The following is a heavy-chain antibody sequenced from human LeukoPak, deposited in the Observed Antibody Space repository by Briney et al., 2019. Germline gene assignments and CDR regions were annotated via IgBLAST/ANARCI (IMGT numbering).Heavy chain of an antibody. CDR3: ARSYDEYYYYMDV. V-gene: IGHV4-59*01. D-gene: IGHD1-1*01. Sequence: SETLSLTCTVSGGSISSYYWSWIRQPPGKGLEWIGYIYYSGSTNYNPSLKSRVTISVDTSKNQFSLKLSSVTAADTAVYYCARSYDEYYYYMDVWGKGTTVTVSS. J-gene: IGHJ6*03. CDR2: IYYSGST. CDR1: GGSISSYY.